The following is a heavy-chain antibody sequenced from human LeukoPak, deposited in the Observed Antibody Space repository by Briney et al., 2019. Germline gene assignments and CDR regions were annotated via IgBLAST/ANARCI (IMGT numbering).Heavy chain of an antibody. CDR2: ISYEGSNK. V-gene: IGHV3-30*03. CDR1: GFTFRSYG. CDR3: VTDRDFWSGYSYDY. Sequence: GGSLRLSCAASGFTFRSYGMQWVRQAPGKGLEWVAVISYEGSNKYYADSVKGRFTISGDNSRNTLYLQMNSLRAEDTALYYCVTDRDFWSGYSYDYWGQGTLVTVSS. J-gene: IGHJ4*02. D-gene: IGHD3-3*01.